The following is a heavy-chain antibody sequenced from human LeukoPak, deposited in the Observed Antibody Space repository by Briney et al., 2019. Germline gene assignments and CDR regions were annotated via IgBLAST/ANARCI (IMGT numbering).Heavy chain of an antibody. CDR1: VFTLDHYD. D-gene: IGHD1-26*01. J-gene: IGHJ3*02. Sequence: GGSLRLSCAASVFTLDHYDMSCVPQAPREGREWVCCIIWYDGSTDYADSVKGRFTISRDNAKNSLYLQMNSLRAEDTALYYCARLGVGDTRDAFDIWGQGTMVTVSS. CDR3: ARLGVGDTRDAFDI. V-gene: IGHV3-20*04. CDR2: IIWYDGST.